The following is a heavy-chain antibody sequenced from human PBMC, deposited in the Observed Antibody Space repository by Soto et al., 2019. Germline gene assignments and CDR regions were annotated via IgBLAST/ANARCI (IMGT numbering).Heavy chain of an antibody. CDR3: ARALGYSGYAGMDV. J-gene: IGHJ6*02. V-gene: IGHV1-18*01. CDR2: ISPDNGNT. CDR1: GYTFTIYG. D-gene: IGHD5-12*01. Sequence: QVQLVQSGGEVKKPGASVKVSCKASGYTFTIYGINWVRQAPGQALEWMGWISPDNGNTNYAKKLQGRVTMTTDTSTSTAYMELRSLRSDDTAVYYCARALGYSGYAGMDVWGQGTTVTVSS.